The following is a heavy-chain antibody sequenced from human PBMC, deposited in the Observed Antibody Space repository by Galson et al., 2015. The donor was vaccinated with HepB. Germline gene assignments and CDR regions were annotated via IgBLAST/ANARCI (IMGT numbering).Heavy chain of an antibody. V-gene: IGHV3-73*01. D-gene: IGHD3-22*01. CDR2: IRSKANSYAT. Sequence: SLRLSCAASWFTFSGSAMHWVRQASGKGLEWVGRIRSKANSYATAYAASVKGRITISRDDSKNTAYLQMNSLKTEDTAVYYCTRHGDDSSGFKHYWGQGTLVTVSS. CDR1: WFTFSGSA. J-gene: IGHJ4*02. CDR3: TRHGDDSSGFKHY.